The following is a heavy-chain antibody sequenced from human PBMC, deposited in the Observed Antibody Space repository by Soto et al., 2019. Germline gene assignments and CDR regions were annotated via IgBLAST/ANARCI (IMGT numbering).Heavy chain of an antibody. J-gene: IGHJ3*02. CDR1: GITFTTYA. Sequence: PGGSLRLSCAASGITFTTYAMSWVRQAPGKGLEWVSTLSANSRDIYYADSVKGRFTISRDNAKNSLYLQINSLRAEDTAVYYCARDHFLAGVLRYFDWPPVGAFDIWGQGTMVTVSS. D-gene: IGHD3-9*01. CDR3: ARDHFLAGVLRYFDWPPVGAFDI. CDR2: LSANSRDI. V-gene: IGHV3-21*01.